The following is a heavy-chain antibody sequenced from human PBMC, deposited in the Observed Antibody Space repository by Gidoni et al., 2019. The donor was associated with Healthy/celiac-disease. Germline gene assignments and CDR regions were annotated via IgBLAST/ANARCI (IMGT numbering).Heavy chain of an antibody. CDR3: ARGARYYGSGSYYLDY. D-gene: IGHD3-10*01. CDR2: IGTAGDT. J-gene: IGHJ4*02. CDR1: GFTSSSYD. V-gene: IGHV3-13*04. Sequence: EVQLVESGGGLVQPGGSLRLSCEASGFTSSSYDMHWVRQATGKGLEWVSAIGTAGDTYYPGSVKGRFTISRENAKNSLYLQMNSLRAGDTAVYYCARGARYYGSGSYYLDYWGQGTLVTVSS.